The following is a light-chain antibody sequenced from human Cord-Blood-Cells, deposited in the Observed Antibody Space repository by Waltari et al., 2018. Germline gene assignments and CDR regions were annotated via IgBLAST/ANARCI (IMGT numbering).Light chain of an antibody. J-gene: IGKJ4*01. CDR1: QSVLYSSNNKNY. Sequence: DIVMTQSPASLAVSLGESATINCKSSQSVLYSSNNKNYLAWYQEKPGQPPKLRIYWASTRESGVPDRFSGSGSGTDFTRTSSSLQAEDVAVYYCQQYYSAPLTFGGGTKVEIK. CDR2: WAS. CDR3: QQYYSAPLT. V-gene: IGKV4-1*01.